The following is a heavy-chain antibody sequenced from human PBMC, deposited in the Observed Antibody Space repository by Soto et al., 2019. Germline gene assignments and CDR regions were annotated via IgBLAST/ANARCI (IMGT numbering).Heavy chain of an antibody. CDR2: IYPSGST. Sequence: QVQLQESGPGLVKPSGTLSLTCAVSGGSISSSHWWSWVRQPPGKGLERIGEIYPSGSTNYNPSPKSRVTIPVDKSKNQFSLKLTSVTAGDTAVYYCARERGDYVWVSYRLYGIDVWGQGTTVTVSS. CDR3: ARERGDYVWVSYRLYGIDV. J-gene: IGHJ6*02. D-gene: IGHD3-16*02. CDR1: GGSISSSHW. V-gene: IGHV4-4*02.